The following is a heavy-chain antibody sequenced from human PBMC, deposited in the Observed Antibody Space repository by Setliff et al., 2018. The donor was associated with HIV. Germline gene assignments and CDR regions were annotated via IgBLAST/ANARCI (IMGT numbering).Heavy chain of an antibody. V-gene: IGHV4-38-2*01. Sequence: SETLSLTCAVSGYSISSGYYWGWIRQPPGKGLEWIGSIYHSGSASYNPSLESRVTILEALSKNQFSLNLDSVTAADTATYVCARGVVGNYYDFFNIYFWDYMDVWGNGTTVTVSS. J-gene: IGHJ6*03. D-gene: IGHD3-3*01. CDR2: IYHSGSA. CDR1: GYSISSGYY. CDR3: ARGVVGNYYDFFNIYFWDYMDV.